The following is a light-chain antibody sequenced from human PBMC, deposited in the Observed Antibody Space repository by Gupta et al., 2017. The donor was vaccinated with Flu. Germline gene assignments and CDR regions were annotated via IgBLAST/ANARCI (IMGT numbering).Light chain of an antibody. CDR2: KDS. Sequence: SYELTQPPSVSVSPGQTARITCSGDALPKQYAYWYQQKPGQAPVLVIYKDSERPSGIPERSSGSSSGTTVTLTISGVQAEDEADYYCQSADSSGTYVFGTGTKVTVL. V-gene: IGLV3-25*02. CDR3: QSADSSGTYV. CDR1: ALPKQY. J-gene: IGLJ1*01.